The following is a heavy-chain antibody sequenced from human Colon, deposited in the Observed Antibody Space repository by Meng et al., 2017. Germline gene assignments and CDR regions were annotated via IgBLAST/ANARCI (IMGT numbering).Heavy chain of an antibody. Sequence: VRLQWSRSGLVNPPQTLSLPSTVSVAPISSEPFYWGWIRQHPGKGLEWIGYMHYSGIANYNPSLNSRIAISVDTSKNHFSLKLSSVTAADTAVYYCARRNTRNSGGGNNYWGQGTLVTVSS. CDR2: MHYSGIA. CDR1: VAPISSEPFY. CDR3: ARRNTRNSGGGNNY. V-gene: IGHV4-31*03. D-gene: IGHD3-10*01. J-gene: IGHJ4*02.